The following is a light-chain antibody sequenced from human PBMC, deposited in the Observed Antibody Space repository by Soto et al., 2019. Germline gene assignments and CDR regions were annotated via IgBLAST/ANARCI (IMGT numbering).Light chain of an antibody. CDR2: DVS. CDR1: SSDVGGYNY. J-gene: IGLJ2*01. V-gene: IGLV2-11*01. CDR3: CSYAGSFILV. Sequence: QSALTQPRSVSGSPGQSVTISCTGTSSDVGGYNYVSWYQQHPGKAPKLMIYDVSKRPSGVPDRFSGSKSGNTASLTISGLQDDDEADYYCCSYAGSFILVFGGGTKLTVL.